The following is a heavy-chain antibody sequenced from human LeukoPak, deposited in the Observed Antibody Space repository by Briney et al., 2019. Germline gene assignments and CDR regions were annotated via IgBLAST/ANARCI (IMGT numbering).Heavy chain of an antibody. D-gene: IGHD1-26*01. CDR2: IYSDGST. V-gene: IGHV3-66*01. Sequence: PGGSLRLSCAASGFTVSSNYMSWVRQAPGTGLEWVSVIYSDGSTYYADSVKGRFTISRDNAKNTAYLQMNSLRAEDTAVYYCARVQNEWQLLPGFDYWGQGTLVTVSS. CDR1: GFTVSSNY. CDR3: ARVQNEWQLLPGFDY. J-gene: IGHJ4*02.